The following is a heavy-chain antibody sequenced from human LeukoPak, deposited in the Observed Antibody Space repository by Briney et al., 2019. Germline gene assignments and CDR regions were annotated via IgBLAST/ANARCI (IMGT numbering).Heavy chain of an antibody. V-gene: IGHV3-33*01. D-gene: IGHD3-3*01. CDR2: IWYDGSNK. Sequence: GRSLRLSCAASGFTFSSYGMHWVRQAPGKGLEWVAVIWYDGSNKYYADSVKGRFTISRDNSKNTPYLQMNSLRAEDTAVYYCARDLDSGVVPTYDYWGQGTLVTVSS. CDR1: GFTFSSYG. CDR3: ARDLDSGVVPTYDY. J-gene: IGHJ4*02.